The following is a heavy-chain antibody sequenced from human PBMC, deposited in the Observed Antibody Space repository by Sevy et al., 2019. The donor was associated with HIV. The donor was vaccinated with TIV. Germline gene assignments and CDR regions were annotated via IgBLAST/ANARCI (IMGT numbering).Heavy chain of an antibody. CDR2: ISSNGGST. CDR1: GFTFSSYA. J-gene: IGHJ4*02. Sequence: GWSLRLSCSASGFTFSSYAMHWVRQAPGKGLEYVSAISSNGGSTYYADSVKGRFTISRDNSKNTLYLQMSSLRAEDTAVYYCVKTLVGATVDYWGQGTLVTVSS. V-gene: IGHV3-64D*06. D-gene: IGHD1-26*01. CDR3: VKTLVGATVDY.